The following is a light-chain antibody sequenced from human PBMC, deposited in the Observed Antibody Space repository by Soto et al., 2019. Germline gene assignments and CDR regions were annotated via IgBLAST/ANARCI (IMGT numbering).Light chain of an antibody. J-gene: IGKJ1*01. CDR3: QQYGSSRWT. V-gene: IGKV3-20*01. Sequence: EIVLTQSPGTMSLSPGERATLSCRASQSVSSIYLAWYQQKPGQAPRLLIYGASSRATGIPDRFSGSGSGTDLTLTISRLEPEEFAVYYCQQYGSSRWTFGQGTKVEI. CDR2: GAS. CDR1: QSVSSIY.